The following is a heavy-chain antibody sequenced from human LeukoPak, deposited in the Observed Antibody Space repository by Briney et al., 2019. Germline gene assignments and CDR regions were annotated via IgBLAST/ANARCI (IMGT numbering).Heavy chain of an antibody. J-gene: IGHJ3*02. CDR3: ARDLSFVRGVPLAFDI. D-gene: IGHD3-10*02. Sequence: PSETLSLTCTVSGGSISSYYWSWIRQPPGKGLEWIGYVYYSGSTNYSPSLKSRVTISVDTSKNQFSLKLSSVTAADTAVYYCARDLSFVRGVPLAFDIWGQGTMVTVSS. CDR2: VYYSGST. V-gene: IGHV4-59*01. CDR1: GGSISSYY.